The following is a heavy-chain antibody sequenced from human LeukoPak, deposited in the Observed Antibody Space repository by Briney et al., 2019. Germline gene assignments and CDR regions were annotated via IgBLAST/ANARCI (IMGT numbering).Heavy chain of an antibody. D-gene: IGHD4-17*01. CDR3: TTTTDYVAEIDY. CDR2: IKSKTDGGTT. J-gene: IGHJ4*02. CDR1: GFTFSNAW. Sequence: PGGSLRLSCAASGFTFSNAWMSWVRQAPGKGLEWVGRIKSKTDGGTTDYAAPVKGRFTISRDDSKNPLYLQMNSLKTEDTAVYYCTTTTDYVAEIDYWGQGTLVTVSS. V-gene: IGHV3-15*01.